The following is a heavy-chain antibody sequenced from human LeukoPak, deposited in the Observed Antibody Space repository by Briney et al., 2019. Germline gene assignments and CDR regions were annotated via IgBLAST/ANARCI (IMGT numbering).Heavy chain of an antibody. D-gene: IGHD3-3*02. CDR2: MNPNSGNT. Sequence: ASVKVSCKASGYTFTSYDINWVRQATGQGLEWMGWMNPNSGNTGYAQKFQGRVTMTRNTSISTAYMELSSLRSEDTAVYYCARSSKTRRYYYYYMDVWGKGTTVTVSS. CDR3: ARSSKTRRYYYYYMDV. J-gene: IGHJ6*03. V-gene: IGHV1-8*01. CDR1: GYTFTSYD.